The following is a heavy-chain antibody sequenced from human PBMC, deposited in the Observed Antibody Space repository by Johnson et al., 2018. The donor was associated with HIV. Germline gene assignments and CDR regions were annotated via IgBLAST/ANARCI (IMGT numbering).Heavy chain of an antibody. Sequence: QVQLVESGGGVVQPGRSLRLSCAASGFTFSSYAVHWVRQAPGKGLEWVAFIRYDGSNKYYADSVKGRFTISRDNAKNSLYLQMNSLRAGDTAVYYCARAGRWSVDTFDIWGQGTMVTVSS. CDR3: ARAGRWSVDTFDI. J-gene: IGHJ3*02. CDR2: IRYDGSNK. CDR1: GFTFSSYA. D-gene: IGHD5-24*01. V-gene: IGHV3-33*08.